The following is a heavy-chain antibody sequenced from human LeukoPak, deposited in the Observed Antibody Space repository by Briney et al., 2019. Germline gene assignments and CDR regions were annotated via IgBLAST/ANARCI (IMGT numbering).Heavy chain of an antibody. J-gene: IGHJ5*02. D-gene: IGHD6-19*01. CDR1: GFTFSDYV. Sequence: PGGSLRLSCVASGFTFSDYVIHWVRQAPGKGLEWVANIKQDGSEKYYVDSVKGRFTISRDNAKNSLYLQMNSLRAEDTAVYYCARVGSGWYPNWFDPWGQGTLVTVSS. V-gene: IGHV3-7*03. CDR3: ARVGSGWYPNWFDP. CDR2: IKQDGSEK.